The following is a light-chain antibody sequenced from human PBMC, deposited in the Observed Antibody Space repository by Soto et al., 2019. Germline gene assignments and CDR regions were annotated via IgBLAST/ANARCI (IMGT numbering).Light chain of an antibody. CDR2: GAA. CDR3: QHYGDSRT. CDR1: QSVSSSF. Sequence: ELVLTQSPGTLSLSPGERATLSCRASQSVSSSFLAWYQQKPGQAPRLLIYGAASRATGIPDRFSGSGSRTDFILSISRLEPEDFAVYYCQHYGDSRTFGQGTKVEIK. V-gene: IGKV3-20*01. J-gene: IGKJ1*01.